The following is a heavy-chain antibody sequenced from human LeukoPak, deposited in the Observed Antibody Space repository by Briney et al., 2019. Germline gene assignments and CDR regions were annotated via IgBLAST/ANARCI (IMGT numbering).Heavy chain of an antibody. V-gene: IGHV1-46*01. CDR1: GYTFTSYY. CDR2: INPSGGST. J-gene: IGHJ2*01. D-gene: IGHD6-19*01. Sequence: ASVKVSCEASGYTFTSYYMHWVRQAPGQGLEWMGIINPSGGSTSYAQKFQGRVTMTRDTSTSTVYMELSSLRSEDTAVYYCARGPPPRYSSGWYGWYFDLWGRGTLVTVSS. CDR3: ARGPPPRYSSGWYGWYFDL.